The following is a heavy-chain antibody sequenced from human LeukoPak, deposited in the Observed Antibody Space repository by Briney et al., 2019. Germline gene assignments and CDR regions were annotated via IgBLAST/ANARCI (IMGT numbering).Heavy chain of an antibody. Sequence: PSETLSLTCTVSGGSISSYYWSWIRQPPGKGLEWIGYIYYSGSTNYNPSLKSRVTISVDTSKNQFSLKLSSVTAADTAVYYCARIAVAGYLDYWGQGTLVTVSS. CDR1: GGSISSYY. CDR3: ARIAVAGYLDY. CDR2: IYYSGST. J-gene: IGHJ4*02. V-gene: IGHV4-59*01. D-gene: IGHD6-19*01.